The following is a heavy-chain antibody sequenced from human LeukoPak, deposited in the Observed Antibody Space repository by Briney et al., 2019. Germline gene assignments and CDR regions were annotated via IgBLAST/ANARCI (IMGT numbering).Heavy chain of an antibody. CDR2: ISFDASNK. CDR3: AKDVDPFGSGSYVEGFDY. D-gene: IGHD3-10*01. Sequence: GGSLRLSCAASGFTFSSYGMHWVRQAPGKGLEWVAVISFDASNKYYADSVKGRFTISRDNSKNTLYLQMNSLRAEDTAVYYCAKDVDPFGSGSYVEGFDYWGQGTLGTVSS. V-gene: IGHV3-30*18. CDR1: GFTFSSYG. J-gene: IGHJ4*02.